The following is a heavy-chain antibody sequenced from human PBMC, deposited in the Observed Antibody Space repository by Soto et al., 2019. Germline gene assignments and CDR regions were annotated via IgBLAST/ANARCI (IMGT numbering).Heavy chain of an antibody. CDR1: GGSISSGGYS. V-gene: IGHV4-30-2*01. J-gene: IGHJ4*02. Sequence: KTSETLSLTCAVSGGSISSGGYSWSWIRQPPGKGLEWIGYIYHSGSTHYNPSLKSRVTISVDRSKNQFSLKLSSVTAADTAVYYCARGGDGGYYFDYWGQGTLVTVSS. D-gene: IGHD2-21*02. CDR3: ARGGDGGYYFDY. CDR2: IYHSGST.